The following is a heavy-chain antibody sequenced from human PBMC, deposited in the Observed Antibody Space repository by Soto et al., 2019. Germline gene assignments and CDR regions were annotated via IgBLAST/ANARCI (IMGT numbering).Heavy chain of an antibody. CDR1: GCSISSYY. J-gene: IGHJ4*02. V-gene: IGHV4-59*01. Sequence: QVQLQESGPGLVKPSETLSLTCTVSGCSISSYYWSWIRQPPGKGLEWIGYIYYSGSTNYNPSLKSRVTISVDTSKNQFSLKLSSVTAADTAVYYCARDALGYCSGGSCYSGFDYWGQGTLVTVSS. CDR2: IYYSGST. CDR3: ARDALGYCSGGSCYSGFDY. D-gene: IGHD2-15*01.